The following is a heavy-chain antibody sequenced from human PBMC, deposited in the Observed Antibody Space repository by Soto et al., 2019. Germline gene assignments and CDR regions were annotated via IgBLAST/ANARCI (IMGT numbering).Heavy chain of an antibody. CDR1: GYTYTGDG. J-gene: IGHJ4*02. Sequence: ASVKVSCKSAGYTYTGDGIAWVRQAPGQGLEWMGWISTSKGNTNYAQKFQGRVTMTTDTSTSTAYMELRSLRSDDTAVYYCATRSPAFDFWGQGTLVTVSS. CDR3: ATRSPAFDF. V-gene: IGHV1-18*01. CDR2: ISTSKGNT.